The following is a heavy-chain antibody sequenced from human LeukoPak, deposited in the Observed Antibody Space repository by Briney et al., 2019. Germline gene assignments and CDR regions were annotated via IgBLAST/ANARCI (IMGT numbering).Heavy chain of an antibody. V-gene: IGHV4-4*02. CDR1: GGSISSSNW. CDR3: ASAAAIYYYYGMDV. CDR2: IYHSGST. D-gene: IGHD2-2*01. J-gene: IGHJ6*02. Sequence: PSETLSLTCAVSGGSISSSNWWSWVRQPPGKGLEWIGAIYHSGSTNYNPSLKSRVTISVDTSKNQFSLKLSSVTAADTAVYYCASAAAIYYYYGMDVWGQGTTVTVSS.